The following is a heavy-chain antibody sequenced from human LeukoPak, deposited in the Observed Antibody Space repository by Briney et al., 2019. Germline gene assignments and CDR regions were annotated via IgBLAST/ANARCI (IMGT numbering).Heavy chain of an antibody. Sequence: ASVKVSCKASGYTFSSYGIAWVRQAPGQGLEWMGWISGYNGNTNYAQKLQGSVSMTTDTSTTTAYMELRSLTSDDTALYYCARSSLGTITAGPFDYWGQGTLVTVYS. CDR2: ISGYNGNT. CDR3: ARSSLGTITAGPFDY. J-gene: IGHJ4*02. CDR1: GYTFSSYG. V-gene: IGHV1-18*01. D-gene: IGHD5-12*01.